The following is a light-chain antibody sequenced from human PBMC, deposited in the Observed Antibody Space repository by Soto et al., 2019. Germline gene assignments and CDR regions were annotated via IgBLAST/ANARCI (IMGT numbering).Light chain of an antibody. CDR3: QAWDSSTVV. CDR1: KLGDKY. V-gene: IGLV3-1*01. CDR2: QDS. J-gene: IGLJ2*01. Sequence: SYELTQPPSGSVSPGQTASITCSGDKLGDKYACWYQQKPGQSPGLVIYQDSKRPSGIPERFSGSNAGNTATLTISGTQAMDEADYYCQAWDSSTVVFGGGTKLTVL.